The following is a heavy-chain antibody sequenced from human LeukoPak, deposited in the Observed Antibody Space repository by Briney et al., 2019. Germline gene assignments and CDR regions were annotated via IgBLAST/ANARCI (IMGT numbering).Heavy chain of an antibody. D-gene: IGHD6-6*01. CDR3: ATEVAARRFSWFDP. CDR2: FDPEDGET. J-gene: IGHJ5*02. V-gene: IGHV1-24*01. CDR1: GYTFTAYY. Sequence: ASVKVSCKTSGYTFTAYYMHWVRQAPGKGLEWMGGFDPEDGETIYAQKFQGRVTMTEDTSTDTAYMELSSLRSEDTAVYYCATEVAARRFSWFDPWGQGTLVTVSS.